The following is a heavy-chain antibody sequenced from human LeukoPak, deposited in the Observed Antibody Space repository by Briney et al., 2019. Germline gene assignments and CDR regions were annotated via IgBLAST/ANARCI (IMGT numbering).Heavy chain of an antibody. V-gene: IGHV1-18*01. Sequence: ASVKVSCKASRYTFTSYGISWVRQAPGQGLEWMGWISAYNGNTNYAQKLQGRVTMTTDTSTSTAYMELRSLRSDDPAVYYCATARSGSPAYYYYMDVWGKGTTVTVSS. J-gene: IGHJ6*03. CDR1: RYTFTSYG. CDR3: ATARSGSPAYYYYMDV. CDR2: ISAYNGNT. D-gene: IGHD3-10*01.